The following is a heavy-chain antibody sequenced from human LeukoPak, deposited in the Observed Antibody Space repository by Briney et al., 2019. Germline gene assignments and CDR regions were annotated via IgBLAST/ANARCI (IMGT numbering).Heavy chain of an antibody. CDR2: IYYSGST. CDR1: GGSISSSSYY. J-gene: IGHJ3*02. V-gene: IGHV4-39*01. Sequence: SETLSLTCTVSGGSISSSSYYWGWIRQPPGKGLEWIGSIYYSGSTYYNPSLKSRVTISVDTSKNQFSLKLSSVTAADTAVYYCAKSYYGYVWGSYRPDAFDIWGQGTMVTVSS. D-gene: IGHD3-16*02. CDR3: AKSYYGYVWGSYRPDAFDI.